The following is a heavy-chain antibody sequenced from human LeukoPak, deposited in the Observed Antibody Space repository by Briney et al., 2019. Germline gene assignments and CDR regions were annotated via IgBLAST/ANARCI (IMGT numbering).Heavy chain of an antibody. Sequence: ASVKVSCKASGYTFTSYDINWVRQATGQGLEWMGWMNPNSGNTGYAHKFQGRVTMTRNTSISTAYMELSSLRSEDTAVYYCASAVAGHFDYWGQGTLVTVSS. CDR3: ASAVAGHFDY. CDR2: MNPNSGNT. J-gene: IGHJ4*02. V-gene: IGHV1-8*01. D-gene: IGHD6-19*01. CDR1: GYTFTSYD.